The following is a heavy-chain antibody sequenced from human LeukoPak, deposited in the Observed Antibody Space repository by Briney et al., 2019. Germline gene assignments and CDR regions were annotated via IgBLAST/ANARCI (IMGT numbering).Heavy chain of an antibody. CDR2: MNPSSGNT. D-gene: IGHD2-2*01. J-gene: IGHJ5*02. V-gene: IGHV1-8*01. Sequence: ASVKVSCEASGYTFTSYDINWVRQATGQGLEWMGWMNPSSGNTGYAQKFQGRVTMTRNTSISTAYMELSSLRSEDTAVYYCAREVGYCSSTSCYRTRAVDWFDPWGQGTLVTVSS. CDR3: AREVGYCSSTSCYRTRAVDWFDP. CDR1: GYTFTSYD.